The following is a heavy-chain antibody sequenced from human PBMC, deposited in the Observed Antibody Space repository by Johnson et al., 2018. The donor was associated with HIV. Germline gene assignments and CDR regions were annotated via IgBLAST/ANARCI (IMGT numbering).Heavy chain of an antibody. J-gene: IGHJ3*02. CDR3: ARNSGNGLVLRGDAFDM. V-gene: IGHV3-30*03. Sequence: QVQLVESGGGVVQPGGSLRLSCAASGFTFSSYGMHWVRQAPGKGLEWVAFISYDGSKVYYADSVKGRFTISRDNSKNTLYLQMNSLRAEDTAVYYCARNSGNGLVLRGDAFDMWGQGTMVTVSS. CDR1: GFTFSSYG. CDR2: ISYDGSKV. D-gene: IGHD2-8*01.